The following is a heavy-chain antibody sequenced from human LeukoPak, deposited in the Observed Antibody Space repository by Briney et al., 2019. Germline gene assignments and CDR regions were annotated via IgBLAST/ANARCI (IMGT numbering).Heavy chain of an antibody. D-gene: IGHD1-26*01. CDR3: ARENSGSYREFDY. V-gene: IGHV4-31*03. CDR1: GGSISSGGYY. J-gene: IGHJ4*02. Sequence: SETLSLTCTVSGGSISSGGYYWSWIRQHPGKGLEWIGYIYYSGSTYYNPSLKSRVTISVDTSKNQFPLKLSSVTAADTAVFYCARENSGSYREFDYWGQGTLVTVSS. CDR2: IYYSGST.